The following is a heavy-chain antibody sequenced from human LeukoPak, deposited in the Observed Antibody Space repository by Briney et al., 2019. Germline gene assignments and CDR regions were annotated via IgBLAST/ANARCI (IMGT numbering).Heavy chain of an antibody. J-gene: IGHJ5*02. V-gene: IGHV4-59*08. CDR2: IYYSGST. Sequence: SETLSLTCTVSGGSISSYYWSWIRQPPGKGLEWIGYIYYSGSTNYNPSLKSRVTISVDTSKNQFSLKLSSVTAADTAVYYCAGRRRGSSRVRFDPWGQGTLVTVSS. D-gene: IGHD6-13*01. CDR3: AGRRRGSSRVRFDP. CDR1: GGSISSYY.